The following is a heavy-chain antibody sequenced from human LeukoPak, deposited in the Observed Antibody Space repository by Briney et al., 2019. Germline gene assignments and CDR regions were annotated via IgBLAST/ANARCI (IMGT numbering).Heavy chain of an antibody. D-gene: IGHD2-15*01. J-gene: IGHJ4*02. Sequence: GGSLRLSCAASGFPFSSYWMSWVRQAPGKGPESVANIRGDGGKTYYLDSVKGRFTISRDNAENSLFLQTNSLRTEDMAVYYCARDASLYCSGDTCYWAFDDWGQGTLVTVS. CDR3: ARDASLYCSGDTCYWAFDD. CDR2: IRGDGGKT. CDR1: GFPFSSYW. V-gene: IGHV3-7*01.